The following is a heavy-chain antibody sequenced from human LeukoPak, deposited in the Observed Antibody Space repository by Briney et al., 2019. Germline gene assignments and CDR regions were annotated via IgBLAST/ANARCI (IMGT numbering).Heavy chain of an antibody. J-gene: IGHJ5*02. CDR3: ARHEYSGSYYGLSWFDP. CDR1: GGSISSSGYY. Sequence: SETLSLTCTVSGGSISSSGYYWGWIRQPPGKGLEWIASIYYSGSTYYNPSLKSRVTISVDTSKNQLSLKLSSLTAADTAVYYCARHEYSGSYYGLSWFDPWGQGTVVTVSS. CDR2: IYYSGST. D-gene: IGHD1-26*01. V-gene: IGHV4-39*01.